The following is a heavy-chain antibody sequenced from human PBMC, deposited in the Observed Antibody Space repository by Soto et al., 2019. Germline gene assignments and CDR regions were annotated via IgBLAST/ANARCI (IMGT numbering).Heavy chain of an antibody. CDR3: ARQSCSSTSCPFDY. Sequence: PSETLSLTCTVSGGSISSYYWSWIRQPPGKGLEWIGYIYYSGSTNYNPSLKSRVTISVDTSKNQFSLKLSSVTAADTAVYYCARQSCSSTSCPFDYWGQGTLVTVSS. CDR2: IYYSGST. D-gene: IGHD2-2*01. V-gene: IGHV4-59*08. J-gene: IGHJ4*02. CDR1: GGSISSYY.